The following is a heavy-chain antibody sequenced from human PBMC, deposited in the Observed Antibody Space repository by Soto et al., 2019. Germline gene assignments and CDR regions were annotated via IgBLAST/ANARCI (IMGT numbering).Heavy chain of an antibody. CDR2: IKPKNGAT. CDR3: AREPIRTPRGCYYYGLDV. CDR1: GYTLTDYY. Sequence: ASVKVSCKASGYTLTDYYIHWVRQAPGLGLEWMGWIKPKNGATYYSQKSQGRVTVTRDTSISTAYMEVRRLTSDDTAVYFCAREPIRTPRGCYYYGLDVWGQGTTVTVSS. J-gene: IGHJ6*02. D-gene: IGHD1-20*01. V-gene: IGHV1-2*02.